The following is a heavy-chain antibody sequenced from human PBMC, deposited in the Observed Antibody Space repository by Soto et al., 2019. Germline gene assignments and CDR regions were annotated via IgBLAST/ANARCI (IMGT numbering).Heavy chain of an antibody. J-gene: IGHJ4*02. CDR1: GGSISRSTYY. D-gene: IGHD6-19*01. CDR2: IYYTGTS. Sequence: PSETLSLNCTVSGGSISRSTYYWAWIRQPPGKGLEWIGTIYYTGTSSYSPSLKSRVTMFEDTSKNNFSLRLTSVTAADTAVYYCVRREAVAGSQFDFWGQGTLVTVSS. CDR3: VRREAVAGSQFDF. V-gene: IGHV4-39*02.